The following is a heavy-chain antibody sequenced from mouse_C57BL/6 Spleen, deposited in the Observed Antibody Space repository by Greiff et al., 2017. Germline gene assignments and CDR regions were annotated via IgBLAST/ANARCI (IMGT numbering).Heavy chain of an antibody. CDR2: IYPGDGDT. V-gene: IGHV1-82*01. Sequence: QVQLKQSGPELVKPGASVKISCKASGYAFSSSWMNWVKQRPGQGLEWIGRIYPGDGDTNYNGKFKGKATLTADKSSSTAYMQLSSLTSEDSAVYFCARAGTPYYAMDYWGQGTSVTVSS. CDR1: GYAFSSSW. CDR3: ARAGTPYYAMDY. D-gene: IGHD3-3*01. J-gene: IGHJ4*01.